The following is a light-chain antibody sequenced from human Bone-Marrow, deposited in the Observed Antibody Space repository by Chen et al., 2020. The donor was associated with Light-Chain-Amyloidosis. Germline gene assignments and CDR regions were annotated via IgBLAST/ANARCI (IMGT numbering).Light chain of an antibody. CDR2: EDD. V-gene: IGLV6-57*01. CDR3: QSYQGSSQGV. Sequence: NFMLSPLHSVSASQGKTLFIYCPRSSGSIATNYVQWYQQRPGSSPATVIYEDDQRPSGFPDRFSGSMDRSSNSSSLTISGLKTEDEADYYCQSYQGSSQGVFGGGTKLTVL. J-gene: IGLJ3*02. CDR1: SGSIATNY.